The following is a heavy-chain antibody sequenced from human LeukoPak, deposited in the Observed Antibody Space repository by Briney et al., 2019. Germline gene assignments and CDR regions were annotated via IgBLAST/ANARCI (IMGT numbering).Heavy chain of an antibody. Sequence: SQTLSLTCAVSGGSISSGGYSWSWIRQPPGKGLEWIGYIYHSGSTYYNPSLKSRVTISVDGSKNQFSLKLSSVTAADTAVYYCARGSGPTHRSLIFDYWGQGTLVTVSS. CDR3: ARGSGPTHRSLIFDY. D-gene: IGHD2-8*01. CDR2: IYHSGST. J-gene: IGHJ4*02. CDR1: GGSISSGGYS. V-gene: IGHV4-30-2*01.